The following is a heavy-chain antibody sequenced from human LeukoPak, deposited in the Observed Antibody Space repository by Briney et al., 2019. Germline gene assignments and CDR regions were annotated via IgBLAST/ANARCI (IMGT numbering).Heavy chain of an antibody. CDR2: IKQDGSEK. D-gene: IGHD3-10*01. J-gene: IGHJ4*02. Sequence: GGSLRLSCAASGFTFSGYWMSWVRQTPGKGLEWVANIKQDGSEKYSVDSVEGRFTISRDNAKNSLYLQMNSLRAEDTAVYYCAKRGITMVRGVITRSDYWGQGTLVTVSS. CDR3: AKRGITMVRGVITRSDY. V-gene: IGHV3-7*03. CDR1: GFTFSGYW.